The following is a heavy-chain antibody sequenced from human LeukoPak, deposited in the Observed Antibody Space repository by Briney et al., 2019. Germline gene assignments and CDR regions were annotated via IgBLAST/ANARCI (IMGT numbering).Heavy chain of an antibody. CDR2: VSLSGLT. J-gene: IGHJ4*02. D-gene: IGHD2-8*01. CDR3: SRENGAFSPFGY. V-gene: IGHV4-4*02. Sequence: PSGTLSLTFGVSAGSITSTNWWSWVRQPPGQGLEWIGEVSLSGLTNYNPSLSSRVIMALDTSKNHLSLNLTSVTAADTAVYYCSRENGAFSPFGYWGQGTLVTVPS. CDR1: AGSITSTNW.